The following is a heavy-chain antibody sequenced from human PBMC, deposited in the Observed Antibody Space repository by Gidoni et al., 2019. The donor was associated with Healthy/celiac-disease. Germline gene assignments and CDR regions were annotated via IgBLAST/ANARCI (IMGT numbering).Heavy chain of an antibody. V-gene: IGHV4-34*01. Sequence: QVQLQLWGAGLLKPSETLSLTCAAYGGSFGGYDWSWIRQPPGKGLEWMGEIKHSGSTTYNPALKSRVTISLDTSKTQFSLRLSSVTTADTAVYYCARCRRWLVIPKYYFDYWGQGTLVTVSS. CDR2: IKHSGST. CDR3: ARCRRWLVIPKYYFDY. D-gene: IGHD6-19*01. J-gene: IGHJ4*02. CDR1: GGSFGGYD.